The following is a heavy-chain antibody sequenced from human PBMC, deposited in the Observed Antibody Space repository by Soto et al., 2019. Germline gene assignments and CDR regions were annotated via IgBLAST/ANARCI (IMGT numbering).Heavy chain of an antibody. CDR1: GFTFSDYY. CDR2: ISSSGSTI. D-gene: IGHD2-2*01. Sequence: QVQLVESGGGLVKPGGSLRLSCAASGFTFSDYYMSWIRQAPGKGLEWVSYISSSGSTIYYADSVKGRFTISRDNAKNLLYLQMNSLRAEDTAVYYCARDKIRYCSSTSCYSGYFQHWGQGTLVTVYS. J-gene: IGHJ1*01. CDR3: ARDKIRYCSSTSCYSGYFQH. V-gene: IGHV3-11*01.